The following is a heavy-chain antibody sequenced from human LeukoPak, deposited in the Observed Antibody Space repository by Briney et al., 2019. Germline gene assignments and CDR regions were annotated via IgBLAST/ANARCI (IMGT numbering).Heavy chain of an antibody. CDR1: GFTVSNRY. CDR2: LYNAGST. CDR3: ARLVCTTTPCYGKFYFDY. D-gene: IGHD2-8*01. J-gene: IGHJ4*02. V-gene: IGHV3-66*01. Sequence: GGSLRLSCVASGFTVSNRYMSWVRQAPGKGLEWVSVLYNAGSTYYADSVKGRFTISRDNAKNSVYLQMNSLRAEDTAIYYCARLVCTTTPCYGKFYFDYWGQGTLVPVSS.